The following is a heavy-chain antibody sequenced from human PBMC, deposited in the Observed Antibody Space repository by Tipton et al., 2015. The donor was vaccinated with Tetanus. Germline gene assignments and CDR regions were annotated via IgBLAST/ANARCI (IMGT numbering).Heavy chain of an antibody. CDR2: IYTSGST. Sequence: TLSLTCSVSGDSISSFYWIWIRQPAGKGLEWIGRIYTSGSTNYNPSLKSRFTMSVDTSKRQFSLKLTSVTAADTAVYYCARANNEFPKKGPFDSWGQGSLVIVSS. CDR1: GDSISSFY. J-gene: IGHJ4*02. D-gene: IGHD1-1*01. CDR3: ARANNEFPKKGPFDS. V-gene: IGHV4-4*07.